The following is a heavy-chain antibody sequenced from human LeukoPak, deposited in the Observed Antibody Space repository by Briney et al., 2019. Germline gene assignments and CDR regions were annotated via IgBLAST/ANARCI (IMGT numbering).Heavy chain of an antibody. CDR1: GFTFSTYG. V-gene: IGHV3-30*02. CDR2: IRYDGSNE. J-gene: IGHJ4*02. D-gene: IGHD3-22*01. CDR3: AKDTYSGSSGYYVFDY. Sequence: PGGSLRLSYAASGFTFSTYGIHWVRQAPGKGLEWVAFIRYDGSNEHYADSVKGRFTISRDNSKNTLYLQMNSLRAEDTAVYYCAKDTYSGSSGYYVFDYWGQGTLVTVSS.